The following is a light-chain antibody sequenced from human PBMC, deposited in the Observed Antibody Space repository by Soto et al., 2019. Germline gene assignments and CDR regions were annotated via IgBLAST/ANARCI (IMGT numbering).Light chain of an antibody. CDR1: SSDVGRFNF. CDR2: EVT. Sequence: QSALTQPASVSGSPGQSITISCTGTSSDVGRFNFVSWFQQHPGKAPKLLIYEVTKRPSGVSNRFSGSKSGNTASLTISGLQTEDEADYYCRSYTTRSTYVFGTGTKVTVL. CDR3: RSYTTRSTYV. V-gene: IGLV2-14*01. J-gene: IGLJ1*01.